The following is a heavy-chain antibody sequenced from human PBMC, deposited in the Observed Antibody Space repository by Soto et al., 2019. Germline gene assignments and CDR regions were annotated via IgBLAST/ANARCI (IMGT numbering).Heavy chain of an antibody. Sequence: SETLSLTCTVSGGSISSGGYYWSWIRQHPGKGLEWIGYIYYSGSTYYNPSLKSRVTISVDTSKNQFSLKLSSVTAADTAVYYCATHARSQLWFGEFLFWGQGTMVTVSS. CDR2: IYYSGST. J-gene: IGHJ3*01. V-gene: IGHV4-31*03. CDR1: GGSISSGGYY. CDR3: ATHARSQLWFGEFLF. D-gene: IGHD3-10*01.